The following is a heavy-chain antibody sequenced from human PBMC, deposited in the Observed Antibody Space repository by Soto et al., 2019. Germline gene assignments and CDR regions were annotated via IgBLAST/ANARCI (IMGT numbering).Heavy chain of an antibody. CDR2: IFYSGSA. Sequence: PSEALSLTCTVSGGSVSSDSYYWSWIRQPPGKGLEWIGYIFYSGSANYNPSLKSRVTISVDTSKNQFSLRLSSVTAADTAVYYCTRAVTTEDYFDYWGQGTLVTVSS. D-gene: IGHD4-17*01. V-gene: IGHV4-61*01. CDR3: TRAVTTEDYFDY. J-gene: IGHJ4*02. CDR1: GGSVSSDSYY.